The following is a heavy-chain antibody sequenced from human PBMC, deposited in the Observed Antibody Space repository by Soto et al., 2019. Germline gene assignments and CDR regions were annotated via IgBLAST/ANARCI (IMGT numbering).Heavy chain of an antibody. V-gene: IGHV3-23*01. CDR3: AKIDHDFWSGYYFDY. D-gene: IGHD3-3*01. CDR2: ISGSGGST. Sequence: GGSLRLSCAASGFTFSSYAMSWVRQAPGKGLEWVSAISGSGGSTYYADSVKGRFTISRDNSKNTLYLQMNSLRAEDTAVYYCAKIDHDFWSGYYFDYWGQGTLVTVSS. J-gene: IGHJ4*02. CDR1: GFTFSSYA.